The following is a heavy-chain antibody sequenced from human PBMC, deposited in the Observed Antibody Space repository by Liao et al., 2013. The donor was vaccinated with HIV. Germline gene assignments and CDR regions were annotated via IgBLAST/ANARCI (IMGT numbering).Heavy chain of an antibody. CDR3: ARQGYTTLGVASYHYFMDV. Sequence: QVQLQESGPGLVKPSETLSLTCTVSGGSISGYYWSWIRQPPGKGLEWIGYIYYSGNTNYSPSLKSRVTISVDTSKNQFSLKLSSVTAADTAVYYCARQGYTTLGVASYHYFMDVWGKGTTVTVSS. D-gene: IGHD2-2*02. CDR2: IYYSGNT. J-gene: IGHJ6*03. CDR1: GGSISGYY. V-gene: IGHV4-59*08.